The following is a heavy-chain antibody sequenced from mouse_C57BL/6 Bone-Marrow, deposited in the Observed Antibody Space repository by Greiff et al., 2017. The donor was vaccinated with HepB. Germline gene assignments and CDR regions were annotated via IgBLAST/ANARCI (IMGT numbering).Heavy chain of an antibody. V-gene: IGHV1-26*01. J-gene: IGHJ2*01. Sequence: VQLQQSGPELVKPGASVKISCKASGYTFTDYYMNWVKQSHGKSLEWIGDINPNNGGTSYNQKFKGKATLTVDKSSSTAYMELRSLTSEDSAVYYCARMRFPDGYYPFNFDYWGQGTTLTVSS. CDR2: INPNNGGT. D-gene: IGHD2-3*01. CDR1: GYTFTDYY. CDR3: ARMRFPDGYYPFNFDY.